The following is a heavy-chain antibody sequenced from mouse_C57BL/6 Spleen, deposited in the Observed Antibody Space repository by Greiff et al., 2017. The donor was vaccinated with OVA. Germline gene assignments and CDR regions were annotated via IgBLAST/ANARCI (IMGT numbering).Heavy chain of an antibody. D-gene: IGHD1-1*01. J-gene: IGHJ1*03. V-gene: IGHV2-3*01. CDR2: IWGDGST. Sequence: VQLQESGPGLVAPSQSLSITCTVSGFSLTSYGVSWVRQPPGKGLEWLGVIWGDGSTNYHSALISRLSISKDNSKGQVFLKLNSLQTEDTATYYCAKHPHYDGNWYFDVWGTGTTVTVSS. CDR3: AKHPHYDGNWYFDV. CDR1: GFSLTSYG.